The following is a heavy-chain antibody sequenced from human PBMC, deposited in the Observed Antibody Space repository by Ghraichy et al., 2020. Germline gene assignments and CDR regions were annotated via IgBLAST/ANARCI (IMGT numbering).Heavy chain of an antibody. J-gene: IGHJ5*02. CDR1: GYTFTSYD. CDR3: ARSPSVVRNQFARWFDP. V-gene: IGHV1-8*03. Sequence: ASVKVSCKASGYTFTSYDINWVRQATGQGLEWMGWMNPNSGNTGYAQKFQGRVTITRNTSISTAYMELSSLRSEDTAVYYCARSPSVVRNQFARWFDPWGQGTLVTVSS. D-gene: IGHD1-14*01. CDR2: MNPNSGNT.